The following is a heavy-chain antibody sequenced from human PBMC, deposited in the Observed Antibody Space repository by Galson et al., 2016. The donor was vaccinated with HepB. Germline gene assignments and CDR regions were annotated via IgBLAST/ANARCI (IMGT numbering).Heavy chain of an antibody. V-gene: IGHV3-30*18. D-gene: IGHD2-21*02. J-gene: IGHJ4*02. CDR1: GFNLTNYA. Sequence: SLSLPCTASGFNLTNYAIHWVRLAPGKGKESVAAISSVCSKNYYLDPVLARFPISSDNSKNTLYLQMKSLRTEDAAVYFCPKEAILGCGRDCYTDYWCRGTLVTVSS. CDR3: PKEAILGCGRDCYTDY. CDR2: ISSVCSKN.